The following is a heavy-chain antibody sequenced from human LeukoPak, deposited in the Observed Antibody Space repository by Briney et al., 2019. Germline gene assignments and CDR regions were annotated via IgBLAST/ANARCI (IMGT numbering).Heavy chain of an antibody. J-gene: IGHJ4*02. V-gene: IGHV3-7*01. D-gene: IGHD3-10*01. Sequence: QPGGSLRLPCTVSGFTFSNYWMSWVRQAPGKGLEWVANIEQDGSEKWYVDSVKGRFTISRDNAKNSLYLQMNSLRAEDTAVYYCARERGFNYFDYWGQGTLVTVSS. CDR2: IEQDGSEK. CDR1: GFTFSNYW. CDR3: ARERGFNYFDY.